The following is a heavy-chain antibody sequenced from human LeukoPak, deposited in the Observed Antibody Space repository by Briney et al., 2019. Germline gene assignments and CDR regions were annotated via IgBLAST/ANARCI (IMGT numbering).Heavy chain of an antibody. CDR3: ARDLYDSPQQLVAYYYYYGMDV. CDR1: GFTFSDYY. J-gene: IGHJ6*02. Sequence: GGSLRLSCAASGFTFSDYYMSWIRQAPGKGLEWVSYISSSGSTIYYADSVKGRFTISRDNAKNSLYLQMNSLRAEDTAVYYCARDLYDSPQQLVAYYYYYGMDVWGQGTTVTVSS. V-gene: IGHV3-11*01. D-gene: IGHD6-13*01. CDR2: ISSSGSTI.